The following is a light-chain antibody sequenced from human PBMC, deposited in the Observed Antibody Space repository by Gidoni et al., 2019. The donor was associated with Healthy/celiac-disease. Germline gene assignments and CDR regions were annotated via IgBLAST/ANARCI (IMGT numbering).Light chain of an antibody. CDR1: PSLLHSNGYNY. CDR2: LGS. CDR3: MQAIQTPWT. J-gene: IGKJ1*01. V-gene: IGKV2-28*01. Sequence: DIVVTQSPLSLPVTPGEPASISCRSSPSLLHSNGYNYLDWYLQKPGQSPQLLIYLGSNRASGVPDRFSGSGSGTDFTLKISRVEAEDVGVYYCMQAIQTPWTFGQGTKVEI.